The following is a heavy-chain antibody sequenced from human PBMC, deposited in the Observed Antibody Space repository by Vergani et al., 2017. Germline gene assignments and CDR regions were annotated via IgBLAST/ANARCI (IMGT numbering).Heavy chain of an antibody. Sequence: QVQLQQWGAGLLKPSETLSLTCAVYGGSFSGYYWSWIRQPPGKGLEWIGEINHSGSTNYNPSLTSRVTISVDTSKNQFSLKLSSVTAEDTAVYYCARDHYDILTGYYSAYYYGMDVWGQGTTVTVSS. CDR3: ARDHYDILTGYYSAYYYGMDV. D-gene: IGHD3-9*01. V-gene: IGHV4-34*01. CDR2: INHSGST. J-gene: IGHJ6*02. CDR1: GGSFSGYY.